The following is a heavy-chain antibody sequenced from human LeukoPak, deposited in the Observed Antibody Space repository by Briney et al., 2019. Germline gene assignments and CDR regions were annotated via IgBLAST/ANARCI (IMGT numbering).Heavy chain of an antibody. Sequence: ALVKVSCKASGYTFTGYYIHWVRQAPGQGLEWMGWINPNSGGTNYAQKFQGRVTMTRDTSISTAYMELSRLRSDDTAVYYCARIPIVVVPAGDYWGQGTLVTVSS. J-gene: IGHJ4*02. CDR3: ARIPIVVVPAGDY. CDR2: INPNSGGT. V-gene: IGHV1-2*02. CDR1: GYTFTGYY. D-gene: IGHD2-2*01.